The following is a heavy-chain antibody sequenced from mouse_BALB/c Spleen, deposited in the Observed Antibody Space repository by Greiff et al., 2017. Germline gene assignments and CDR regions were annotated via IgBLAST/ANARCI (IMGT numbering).Heavy chain of an antibody. CDR2: IRLKSNNYAT. CDR3: TRRDYYFDY. D-gene: IGHD3-3*01. Sequence: EVQGVESGGGLVQPGGSMKLSCVASGFTFSNYWMNWVRQSPEKGLEWVAEIRLKSNNYATHYAESVKGRFTISRDDSKSSVYLQMNNLRAEDTGIYYCTRRDYYFDYWGQGTTLTVSS. CDR1: GFTFSNYW. V-gene: IGHV6-6*02. J-gene: IGHJ2*01.